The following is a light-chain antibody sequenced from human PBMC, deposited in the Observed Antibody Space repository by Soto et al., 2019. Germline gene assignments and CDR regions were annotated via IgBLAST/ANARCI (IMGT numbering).Light chain of an antibody. V-gene: IGKV3-20*01. CDR1: QSVPSNY. CDR2: GTS. CDR3: KYYGSPSWT. Sequence: IVLTQSPGTLSLSPGERATRSCRASQSVPSNYLAWYQQRPGKAPRLLIFGTSSRATGIPDKFSGSGSGTNLTLTITRLEPGDLAKFCRKYYGSPSWTVGQGTKVKIK. J-gene: IGKJ1*01.